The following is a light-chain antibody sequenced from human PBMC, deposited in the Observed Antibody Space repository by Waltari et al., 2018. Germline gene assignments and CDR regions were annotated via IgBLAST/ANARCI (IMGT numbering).Light chain of an antibody. J-gene: IGKJ2*01. CDR1: QNINSW. Sequence: DIQMTQSPSTLSASVGDRVTITCRASQNINSWLAWYQQKPGKAPKLLIYKTSILECGVPSRFSGVGSETEFTLTISSLQPDDFATYYCQQYHTFYTFGQGTKLEIK. V-gene: IGKV1-5*03. CDR3: QQYHTFYT. CDR2: KTS.